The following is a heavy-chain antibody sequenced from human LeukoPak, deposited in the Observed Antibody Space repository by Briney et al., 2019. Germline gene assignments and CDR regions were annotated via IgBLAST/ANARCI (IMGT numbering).Heavy chain of an antibody. CDR2: IKQDGSEK. CDR1: GFTFSSYW. Sequence: PGGSLRLSCAASGFTFSSYWMSWVRQAPGKGLEWVANIKQDGSEKYYVDSVKGRFTISRDNAKNSLYLQMNSLRAEDTAVYYCARDRLPSKYHYDSSGQPDYWGQGTLVTVSS. J-gene: IGHJ4*02. D-gene: IGHD3-22*01. CDR3: ARDRLPSKYHYDSSGQPDY. V-gene: IGHV3-7*01.